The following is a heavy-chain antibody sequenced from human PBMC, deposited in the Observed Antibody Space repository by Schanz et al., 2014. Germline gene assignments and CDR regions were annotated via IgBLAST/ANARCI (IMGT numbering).Heavy chain of an antibody. J-gene: IGHJ3*02. V-gene: IGHV3-23*04. Sequence: EVQLAESGGGLVQPGGSLRLSCAASGFTFSSYAMSWVRQAPGKGLEWVSSISTSGTYMYIADSLKGRLTISRDNSKNTLYLQMNSLRVEDTAVYYCAKGRFGELSAFDIWGQGTMVTVSS. CDR3: AKGRFGELSAFDI. CDR1: GFTFSSYA. CDR2: ISTSGTYM. D-gene: IGHD3-10*01.